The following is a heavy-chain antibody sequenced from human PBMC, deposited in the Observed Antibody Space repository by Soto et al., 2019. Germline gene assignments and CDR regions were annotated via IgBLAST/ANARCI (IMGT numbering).Heavy chain of an antibody. D-gene: IGHD5-18*01. CDR1: GYTFTNYW. CDR2: IDPSDSYV. Sequence: PGESLKISCKGSGYTFTNYWITWVRQMPGKGLEWMGRIDPSDSYVNYSPSFQGHVTISADKSISTAYLQWSSLKASDTAMYYCGRVIVDKADGWFDPWGQGTLVTVSS. J-gene: IGHJ5*02. V-gene: IGHV5-10-1*01. CDR3: GRVIVDKADGWFDP.